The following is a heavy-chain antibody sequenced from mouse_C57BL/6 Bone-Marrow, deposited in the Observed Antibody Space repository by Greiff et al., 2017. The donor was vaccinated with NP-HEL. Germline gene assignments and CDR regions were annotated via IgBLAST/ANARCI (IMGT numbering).Heavy chain of an antibody. CDR1: GYTFTSYW. Sequence: QVQLQQSGAELVMPGASVKLSCKASGYTFTSYWMHWVKQRPGQGLEWIGEIDPSDSYTNYNQKFKGKSTLTVDKSSSTAYMQLSSLTSEDSAVYYCARSNGYWGQGTRVTVSA. V-gene: IGHV1-69*01. CDR3: ARSNGY. CDR2: IDPSDSYT. J-gene: IGHJ3*02.